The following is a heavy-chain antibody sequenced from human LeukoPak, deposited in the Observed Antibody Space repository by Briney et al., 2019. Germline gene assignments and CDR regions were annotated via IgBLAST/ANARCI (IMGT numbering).Heavy chain of an antibody. CDR1: GGSINSYY. V-gene: IGHV4-59*01. CDR2: VFYSGNT. J-gene: IGHJ5*02. D-gene: IGHD5-24*01. Sequence: SETLSLTCIVSGGSINSYYWNWIRQPPGKGLEWIGYVFYSGNTNYNPSLKSRVTISVGASKSQLSLKLGSVTAADTAVYYCARARDDYINNWFDPWGQGTLVTVSS. CDR3: ARARDDYINNWFDP.